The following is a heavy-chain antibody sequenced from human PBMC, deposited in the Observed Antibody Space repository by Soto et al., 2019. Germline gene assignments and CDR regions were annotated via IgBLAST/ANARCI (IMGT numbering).Heavy chain of an antibody. V-gene: IGHV1-18*01. CDR3: ARDSGNLGVWAYVFDY. CDR2: ISGYNGNT. J-gene: IGHJ4*02. D-gene: IGHD1-26*01. Sequence: QVQLVQSGAEVKKPGASVKVSCKASGYTFTDYGISWVRQAPGQGLEWMGWISGYNGNTDYAQSFQGRVTMTTATATSTAYLELRSLRSDDTAVFFCARDSGNLGVWAYVFDYWGQGTLVTVSS. CDR1: GYTFTDYG.